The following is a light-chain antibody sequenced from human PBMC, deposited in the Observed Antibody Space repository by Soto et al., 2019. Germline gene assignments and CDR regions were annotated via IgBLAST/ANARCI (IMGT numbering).Light chain of an antibody. CDR3: LQNYFYPYT. J-gene: IGKJ2*01. V-gene: IGKV1-5*03. CDR1: QTVTNW. Sequence: DIQMTQSPSTLSASVGDRVTITCRASQTVTNWLAWYRQKPGKAPELLIYNASTLDSGVPSRFSGSGSGTHFTLTIDRLQPDDFATYYCLQNYFYPYTFGQGTEVEIK. CDR2: NAS.